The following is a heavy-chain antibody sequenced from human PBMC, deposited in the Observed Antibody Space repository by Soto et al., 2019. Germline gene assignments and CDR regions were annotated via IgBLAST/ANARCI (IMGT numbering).Heavy chain of an antibody. J-gene: IGHJ5*02. CDR1: GFSLSTSGMC. Sequence: PTLVNPTQTLPLTCTFSGFSLSTSGMCVSWIRQPPGKALEWLALIDWDDDKYYSTSLKTRLTISKDTPKNQVVLTMTNMDPVDTATYYCARMGGSGYYLNDWFDPWGQGTLVTVSS. CDR3: ARMGGSGYYLNDWFDP. V-gene: IGHV2-70*01. D-gene: IGHD3-22*01. CDR2: IDWDDDK.